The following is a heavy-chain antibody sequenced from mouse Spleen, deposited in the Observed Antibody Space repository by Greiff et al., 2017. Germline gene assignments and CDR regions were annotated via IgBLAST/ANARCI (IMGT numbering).Heavy chain of an antibody. J-gene: IGHJ1*01. Sequence: QVQLQQPGAELVMPGASVKLSCKASGYTFTSYWMHWVKQRPGQGLEWIGEIDPSDSYTNYNQKFKGKATLTVDKSSSTAYMQLSSLTSEDSAVYYCARSHYYDGSPHWYFDVWGAGTTVTVSS. CDR1: GYTFTSYW. CDR2: IDPSDSYT. CDR3: ARSHYYDGSPHWYFDV. V-gene: IGHV1-69*01. D-gene: IGHD1-1*01.